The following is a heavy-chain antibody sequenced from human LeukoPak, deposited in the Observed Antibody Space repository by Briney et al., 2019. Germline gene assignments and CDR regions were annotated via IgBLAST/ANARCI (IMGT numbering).Heavy chain of an antibody. CDR2: INSKSGGT. CDR3: ARDLASTSNWEFDY. J-gene: IGHJ4*02. V-gene: IGHV1-2*06. D-gene: IGHD7-27*01. Sequence: ASVKVSCKASGYIFTDYYIHWARQAPGQGLEWMGRINSKSGGTEDAQDFQGRVTMTRDTSISTVYMELSRLRSDDTAVYYCARDLASTSNWEFDYWGQGTPVTVSP. CDR1: GYIFTDYY.